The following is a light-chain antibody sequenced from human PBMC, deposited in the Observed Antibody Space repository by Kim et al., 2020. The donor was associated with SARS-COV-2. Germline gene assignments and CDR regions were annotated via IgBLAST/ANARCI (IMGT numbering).Light chain of an antibody. CDR3: QQYNSYPWT. CDR1: QIISSW. V-gene: IGKV1-5*03. CDR2: KAS. J-gene: IGKJ1*01. Sequence: DIQMTQSPSTLSASVGDRVTITCRASQIISSWLAWYQQKPGKAPKLLIYKASSLESGVPSSFSGSGSGTEFTLTISSLQPDDFATYYCQQYNSYPWTFGQGTKVDIK.